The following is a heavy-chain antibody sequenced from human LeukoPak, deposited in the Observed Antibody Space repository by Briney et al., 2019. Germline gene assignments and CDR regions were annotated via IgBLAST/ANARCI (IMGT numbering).Heavy chain of an antibody. CDR3: ARDRRRTTSIAAAGTGAY. Sequence: ASVKVSCKASGYTFTSHSINWVRQAPGQGLEWMGWISAYNGNTNYAQKLQGRVTMTTDTSTSTAYMELRSLRSDDTAVYYCARDRRRTTSIAAAGTGAYWGQGTLVTVPS. CDR2: ISAYNGNT. J-gene: IGHJ4*02. CDR1: GYTFTSHS. D-gene: IGHD6-13*01. V-gene: IGHV1-18*04.